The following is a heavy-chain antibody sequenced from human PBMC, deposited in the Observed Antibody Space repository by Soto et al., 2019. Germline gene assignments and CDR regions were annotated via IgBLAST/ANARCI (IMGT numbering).Heavy chain of an antibody. Sequence: QITLKESGPPLVKPTQTLTLTCTFSGFSLTTTGMGVGWVRQPPGKALEWLAIIYWDDDKRYIPSLKSRLTITKDTSKNQVVLTMTTMDPVDIATYYCARRLVRGVYYFDYWGQGTLVTVSS. J-gene: IGHJ4*02. V-gene: IGHV2-5*02. D-gene: IGHD3-10*01. CDR3: ARRLVRGVYYFDY. CDR1: GFSLTTTGMG. CDR2: IYWDDDK.